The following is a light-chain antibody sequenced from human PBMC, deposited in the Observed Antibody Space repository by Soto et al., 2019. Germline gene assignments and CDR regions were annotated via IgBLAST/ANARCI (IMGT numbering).Light chain of an antibody. CDR1: SSDVGGYNL. J-gene: IGLJ2*01. CDR2: DDN. Sequence: QSALTQPASVSGSPGQSITISCTGTSSDVGGYNLVSWYQQHPGKAPKLLISDDNKRPSGVSDRFSGSKSGNTASLTISGLQAEDEGDYYCSSYAGRITLVFGGGTKLTVL. V-gene: IGLV2-23*01. CDR3: SSYAGRITLV.